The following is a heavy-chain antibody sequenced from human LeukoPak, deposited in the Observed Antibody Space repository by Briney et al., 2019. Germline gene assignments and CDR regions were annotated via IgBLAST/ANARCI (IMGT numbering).Heavy chain of an antibody. CDR2: IYSGGST. Sequence: GGSLRLSCAASGFTVSSSYMSWVRQAPGKGLEWVSLIYSGGSTYYAASVKGRFTISRDNSKNTLYLQMNSLRPEDTAVYYCAKGYNYAYEYWGQGTPVTVSS. CDR3: AKGYNYAYEY. J-gene: IGHJ4*02. CDR1: GFTVSSSY. V-gene: IGHV3-53*01. D-gene: IGHD5-18*01.